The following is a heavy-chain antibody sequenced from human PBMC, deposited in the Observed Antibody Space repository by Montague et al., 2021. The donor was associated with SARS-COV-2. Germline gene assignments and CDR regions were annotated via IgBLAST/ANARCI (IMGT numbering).Heavy chain of an antibody. V-gene: IGHV4-39*01. D-gene: IGHD3-10*01. CDR1: GGPVSSSSYY. CDR2: IYYTGST. Sequence: SETLSLTCTVSGGPVSSSSYYWGWIRQPPGKGLEWIGSIYYTGSTYYNPSLKSRVTISVDTSKDQFSLKLSSVTAADTAVYYCARHTTGSGNAFDIWGQGTMVTVSS. J-gene: IGHJ3*02. CDR3: ARHTTGSGNAFDI.